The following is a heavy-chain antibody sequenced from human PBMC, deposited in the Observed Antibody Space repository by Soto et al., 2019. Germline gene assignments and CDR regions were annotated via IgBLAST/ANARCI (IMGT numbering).Heavy chain of an antibody. Sequence: GSLRLSCAASGFTFSSYSMNWVRQAPGKGLEWVSSISSSSSYIYYADSVKGRFTISRDNAKNSLYLQMNSLRAEDTAVYYCARDSSGWYYFDYWGQGTLVTVSS. J-gene: IGHJ4*02. D-gene: IGHD6-19*01. V-gene: IGHV3-21*01. CDR3: ARDSSGWYYFDY. CDR1: GFTFSSYS. CDR2: ISSSSSYI.